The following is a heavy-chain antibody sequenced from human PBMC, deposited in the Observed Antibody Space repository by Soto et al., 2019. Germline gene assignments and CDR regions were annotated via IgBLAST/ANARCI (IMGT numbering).Heavy chain of an antibody. V-gene: IGHV3-33*01. CDR2: IWYDGSNK. Sequence: GGSLRLSCAASGFTFSSYGMHWVRQAPGKGLEWVAVIWYDGSNKYYADSVKGRFTISRDNSKNTLYLQMNSLRAEDTAVYYCARGVLGASQNWFDPWGQGTLVTVSS. D-gene: IGHD3-16*01. CDR3: ARGVLGASQNWFDP. CDR1: GFTFSSYG. J-gene: IGHJ5*02.